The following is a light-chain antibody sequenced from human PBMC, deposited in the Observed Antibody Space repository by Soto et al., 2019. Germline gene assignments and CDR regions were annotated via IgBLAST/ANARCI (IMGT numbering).Light chain of an antibody. CDR2: DVS. CDR3: SSYKLSSPST. V-gene: IGLV2-14*01. CDR1: SSDVGGYNY. Sequence: QSVLTQPASVSGSPGQSITISCTGTSSDVGGYNYVSWYQQHPGKAPKLMIYDVSNRPSGVSNRFSGSKSGNTASLTISGLQAEDEADYYCSSYKLSSPSTLGTATK. J-gene: IGLJ1*01.